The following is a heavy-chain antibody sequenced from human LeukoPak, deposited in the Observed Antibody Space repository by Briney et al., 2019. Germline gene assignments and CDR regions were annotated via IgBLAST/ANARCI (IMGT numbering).Heavy chain of an antibody. CDR1: GFNFSSYW. V-gene: IGHV3-74*01. CDR2: INSDGSST. Sequence: PGGSLRLSCAASGFNFSSYWMHWVRQAPGKGLVWVSRINSDGSSTSYADSVKGRFTISRDNAKNTLYLQMNSLRAEDTAVYYCARMYSSSWYVLGDYWGQGTLVIVFS. CDR3: ARMYSSSWYVLGDY. J-gene: IGHJ4*02. D-gene: IGHD6-13*01.